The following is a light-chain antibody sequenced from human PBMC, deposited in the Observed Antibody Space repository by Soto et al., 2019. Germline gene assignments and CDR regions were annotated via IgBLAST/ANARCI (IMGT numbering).Light chain of an antibody. V-gene: IGKV1-8*01. CDR1: QDIGSV. CDR3: QQYYSYPRT. Sequence: AIRMTLSPSSLSAPTGDRVTIACRASQDIGSVLAWYQQKAGKAPKLLIYVASALQTGVPSRFSGSGSGTDFTLTISRLQSEDSATYYCQQYYSYPRTFGQGTKVDIK. CDR2: VAS. J-gene: IGKJ1*01.